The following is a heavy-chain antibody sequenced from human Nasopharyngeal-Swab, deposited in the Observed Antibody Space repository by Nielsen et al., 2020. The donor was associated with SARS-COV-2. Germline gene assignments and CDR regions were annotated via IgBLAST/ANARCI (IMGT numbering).Heavy chain of an antibody. CDR1: GFTFSSYA. Sequence: GESLKISCAASGFTFSSYAMSWVRQAPGKGLEWVSAISGSGGSTYYADSVKGRFTISRDNSKNTLYLQINSLRAEDTAVYYCTHTVTTQSPLDYWGQGTLVTVSS. D-gene: IGHD4-17*01. J-gene: IGHJ4*02. V-gene: IGHV3-23*01. CDR3: THTVTTQSPLDY. CDR2: ISGSGGST.